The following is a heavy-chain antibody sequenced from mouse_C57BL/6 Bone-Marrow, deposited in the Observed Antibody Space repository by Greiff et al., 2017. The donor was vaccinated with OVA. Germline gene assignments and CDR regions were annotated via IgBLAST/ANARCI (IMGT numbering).Heavy chain of an antibody. Sequence: QVQLQQSGAELVKPGASVKLSCKASGYTFTEYTIHWVKQRSGQGLEWIGWFYPGSGSIKYNEKFKDKATLTADKSSSTVYMELSRLTSEDSAVYFCARHEEGAAQAKGPWFAHWGQGTLVTVSA. D-gene: IGHD3-2*02. CDR2: FYPGSGSI. CDR1: GYTFTEYT. J-gene: IGHJ3*01. V-gene: IGHV1-62-2*01. CDR3: ARHEEGAAQAKGPWFAH.